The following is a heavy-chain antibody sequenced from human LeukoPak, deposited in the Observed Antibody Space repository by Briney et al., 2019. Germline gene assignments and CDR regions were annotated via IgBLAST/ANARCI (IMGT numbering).Heavy chain of an antibody. J-gene: IGHJ4*02. CDR1: GGSISSSSYY. CDR3: ARETPMMDY. V-gene: IGHV4-39*07. Sequence: SETLSLTCTVSGGSISSSSYYWGWIRQPPGKGLEWIGSIYYSGSTYYNPSLKSRVTISVDTSKNQFSLKLSSVTAADTAAYYCARETPMMDYWGQGTLVTVSS. CDR2: IYYSGST. D-gene: IGHD3-16*01.